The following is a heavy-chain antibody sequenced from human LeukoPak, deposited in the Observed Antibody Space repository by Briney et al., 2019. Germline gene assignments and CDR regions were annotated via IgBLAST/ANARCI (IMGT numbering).Heavy chain of an antibody. D-gene: IGHD2-15*01. J-gene: IGHJ6*03. CDR3: ARGTYCSGDNCYYYYMDV. V-gene: IGHV3-11*04. CDR2: ISSSGSTI. Sequence: PGGSLRLSCAASGFTFSDYYMSWIRQAPGKGLEWVSYISSSGSTIYYADSVKGRFTISRDNAKNSLYLQMNSLRAEDTAVYYCARGTYCSGDNCYYYYMDVWGKGTTVTVSS. CDR1: GFTFSDYY.